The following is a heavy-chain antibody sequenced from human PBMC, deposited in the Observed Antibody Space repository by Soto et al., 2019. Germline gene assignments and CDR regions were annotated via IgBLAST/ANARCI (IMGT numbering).Heavy chain of an antibody. D-gene: IGHD3-10*01. J-gene: IGHJ4*02. CDR3: ATSGPYGSGTYYKLNFDY. V-gene: IGHV3-23*01. CDR1: GFTFSSYA. CDR2: ISGSGGTT. Sequence: GGSLRLSCAASGFTFSSYAMTWVRQAPGKGLEWVSTISGSGGTTYYADSVKGRFTISRDNSKKTLYLQMNSLRAEDTAVYYCATSGPYGSGTYYKLNFDYWGQGT.